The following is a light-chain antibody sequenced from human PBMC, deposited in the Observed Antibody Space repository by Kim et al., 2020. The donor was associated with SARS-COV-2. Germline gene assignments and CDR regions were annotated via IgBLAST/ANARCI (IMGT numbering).Light chain of an antibody. CDR1: QSVAHY. J-gene: IGKJ5*01. CDR3: QKRSTTNT. CDR2: DSS. V-gene: IGKV3-11*01. Sequence: IVLTQSPGTLSLSPGERATLSCRASQSVAHYLAWYQQKPGQAPRLLIYDSSVRAPGIPARFSGSGSGTDFILTISDLQPEDRGVYYCQKRSTTNTFGEGTLLEIK.